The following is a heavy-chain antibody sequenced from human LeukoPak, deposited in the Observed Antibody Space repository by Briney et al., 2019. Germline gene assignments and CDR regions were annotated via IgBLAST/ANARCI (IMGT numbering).Heavy chain of an antibody. CDR3: PRGNGYYYDSSGYSYYYYYMDV. D-gene: IGHD3-22*01. CDR1: GHTFTGFY. V-gene: IGHV1-2*06. J-gene: IGHJ6*03. CDR2: INPKSAGT. Sequence: ASVKVSCKASGHTFTGFYMHWVRRAPGQWLECMARINPKSAGTNYSQKFQGRVTMTRDTSISTAYMELSRLRSDDTAVYYCPRGNGYYYDSSGYSYYYYYMDVWGKGTTVTVSS.